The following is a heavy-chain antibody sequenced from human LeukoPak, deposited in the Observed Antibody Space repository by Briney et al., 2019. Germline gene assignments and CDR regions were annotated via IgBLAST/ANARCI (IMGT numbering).Heavy chain of an antibody. D-gene: IGHD6-19*01. Sequence: PGGSLRLSCAVSGFTFSSYAMSWVRQAPGKGLEWVSSISGSGVSTYYADSVKGRFTVSRDNSKYTLYLQMNSLRAEDTAVYYCAKGEYSSGWRSWFDPWGQGTLVTVSS. CDR1: GFTFSSYA. V-gene: IGHV3-23*01. CDR2: ISGSGVST. J-gene: IGHJ5*02. CDR3: AKGEYSSGWRSWFDP.